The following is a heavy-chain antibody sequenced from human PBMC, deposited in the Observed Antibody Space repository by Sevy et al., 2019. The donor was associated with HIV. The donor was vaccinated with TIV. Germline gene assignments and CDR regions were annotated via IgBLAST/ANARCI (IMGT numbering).Heavy chain of an antibody. CDR3: VRAIAKDCSF. CDR2: INQDGSVK. V-gene: IGHV3-7*01. CDR1: GFSLNNYW. Sequence: GGSLRLSCVASGFSLNNYWMNWVRQAPGKGLEWVANINQDGSVKYYVESVRGRFTISRDNARNLVFLQMSSLRVDDSALYYCVRAIAKDCSFWGQGTLVTVSS. D-gene: IGHD6-13*01. J-gene: IGHJ4*02.